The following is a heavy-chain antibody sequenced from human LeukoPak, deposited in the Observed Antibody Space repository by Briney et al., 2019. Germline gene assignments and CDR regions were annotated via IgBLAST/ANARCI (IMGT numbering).Heavy chain of an antibody. Sequence: ASVKVSCKASGYTFTSYYMHWVRQAPGQGLEWMGIINPSGGSTSYAQKFQGRVTVTRDTSTSTVYMELSSLRSEDTAVYYCARGDCSRGSCYLLDHRGQGTLVTVSS. J-gene: IGHJ4*02. D-gene: IGHD2-15*01. V-gene: IGHV1-46*01. CDR3: ARGDCSRGSCYLLDH. CDR1: GYTFTSYY. CDR2: INPSGGST.